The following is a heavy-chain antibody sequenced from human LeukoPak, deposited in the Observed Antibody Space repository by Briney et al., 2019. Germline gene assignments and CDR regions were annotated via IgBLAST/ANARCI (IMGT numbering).Heavy chain of an antibody. CDR3: ARLWGDATIFDL. V-gene: IGHV3-30*02. J-gene: IGHJ4*02. Sequence: GGSLRLSCAASGFTFSSYGMHWVRQAPGKGLEWVAFIRYDGSNKYYADSVKGRFTISRDNAKNSLYLQTNSLRVEDTAVYYCARLWGDATIFDLWGQGTLVTVSS. CDR2: IRYDGSNK. D-gene: IGHD4/OR15-4a*01. CDR1: GFTFSSYG.